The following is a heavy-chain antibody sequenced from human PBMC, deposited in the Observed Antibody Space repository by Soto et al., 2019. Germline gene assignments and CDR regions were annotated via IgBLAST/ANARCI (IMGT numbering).Heavy chain of an antibody. CDR2: IVPNVGTV. D-gene: IGHD3-3*01. Sequence: QMQLVQSGAEVKKPGSSVKVSCKASGGTLSSFINYPINWVRQAPGQGFEWMGGIVPNVGTVNYAQKFQGRVAITADKLTGTAYMELSSLKSEDTALYYCARRDTSGFLRYFDNWGQGTLVTVSS. CDR1: GGTLSSFINYP. CDR3: ARRDTSGFLRYFDN. V-gene: IGHV1-69*06. J-gene: IGHJ4*02.